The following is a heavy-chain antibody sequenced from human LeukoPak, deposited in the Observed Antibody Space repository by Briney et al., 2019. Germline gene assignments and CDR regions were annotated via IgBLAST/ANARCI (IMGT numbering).Heavy chain of an antibody. CDR1: GGTFSRYP. CDR2: INPIFGTA. D-gene: IGHD2-21*02. V-gene: IGHV1-69*05. J-gene: IGHJ3*02. Sequence: SVKVSCKASGGTFSRYPISWVRQAPGQGLEWMGRINPIFGTANYAQKFQGRVTITTDESTSTAYMELSSLRSEDTAVYYCARVRVVVTAIRGWAFDIWGQGTMVTVSS. CDR3: ARVRVVVTAIRGWAFDI.